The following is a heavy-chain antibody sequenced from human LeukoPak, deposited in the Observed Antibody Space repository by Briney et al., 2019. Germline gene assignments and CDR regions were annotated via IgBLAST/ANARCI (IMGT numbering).Heavy chain of an antibody. CDR3: ARDHSNWNYAPDF. CDR2: VTPNTGGT. CDR1: GYTFSGYY. Sequence: ASVKVFCKASGYTFSGYYIHWVRQAPGQSLEWMGWVTPNTGGTIYAQKFRDRVTMSTDTSTGTAYLDVRSLTSDDTAVYYCARDHSNWNYAPDFWGQGTLVIVSS. D-gene: IGHD1-7*01. J-gene: IGHJ4*02. V-gene: IGHV1-2*02.